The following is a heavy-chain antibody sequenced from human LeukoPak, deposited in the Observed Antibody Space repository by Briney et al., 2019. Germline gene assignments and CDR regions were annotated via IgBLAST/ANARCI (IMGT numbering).Heavy chain of an antibody. Sequence: SETLSLTCTVSGGSISSSSYYWGWIRQPPGKGLEWIGSIYYSGSTYYNPSLKSRVTISVDTSKNQFSLKLSSVTAADTAVYYCARVLTYPLRTYYFDFWGQGTLVTVSS. CDR1: GGSISSSSYY. J-gene: IGHJ4*02. D-gene: IGHD5/OR15-5a*01. CDR2: IYYSGST. V-gene: IGHV4-39*07. CDR3: ARVLTYPLRTYYFDF.